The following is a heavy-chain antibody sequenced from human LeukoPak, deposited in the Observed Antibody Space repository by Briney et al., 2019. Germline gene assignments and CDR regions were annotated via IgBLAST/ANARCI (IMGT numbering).Heavy chain of an antibody. D-gene: IGHD2-15*01. CDR1: GFSFSSYW. CDR2: NLSYGSSS. Sequence: GGSLRLSCAASGFSFSSYWMHWVRQAPGKGLVWVSRNLSYGSSSTYADSVKGRFTISRDNAKNTLYLQMNSLRGEDTAVYYCARDLGYCSGGSCYDLFDYWGQGTLVTVSS. V-gene: IGHV3-74*01. CDR3: ARDLGYCSGGSCYDLFDY. J-gene: IGHJ4*02.